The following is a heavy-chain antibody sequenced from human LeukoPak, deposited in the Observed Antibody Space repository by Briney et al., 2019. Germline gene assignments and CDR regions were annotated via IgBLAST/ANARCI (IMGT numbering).Heavy chain of an antibody. D-gene: IGHD3-22*01. CDR2: IYYSGST. J-gene: IGHJ5*02. CDR1: GGSISSYY. Sequence: PSETPSLTCTVSGGSISSYYWSWIRQPPGRGLEWIGYIYYSGSTNYNPSLKSRVTMSVDTSKNQFSLELSSVTAADTAVYYCARDRYYRDSSGYSGGRWFDPWGQGTLVTVSS. CDR3: ARDRYYRDSSGYSGGRWFDP. V-gene: IGHV4-59*01.